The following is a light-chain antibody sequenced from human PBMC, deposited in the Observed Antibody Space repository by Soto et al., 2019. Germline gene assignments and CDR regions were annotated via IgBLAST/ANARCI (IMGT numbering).Light chain of an antibody. V-gene: IGKV3D-20*02. CDR3: QQSNNWPWT. CDR2: EAS. CDR1: QSVRGSY. J-gene: IGKJ1*01. Sequence: ELVLTQSPGTLSLSPGERVALSCRASQSVRGSYLAWYQQKPGQAPRLLIYEASRRAPGIPDRFSGSGSGTDFILTINSLQSEDFAVYYCQQSNNWPWTFGQGTKVEVK.